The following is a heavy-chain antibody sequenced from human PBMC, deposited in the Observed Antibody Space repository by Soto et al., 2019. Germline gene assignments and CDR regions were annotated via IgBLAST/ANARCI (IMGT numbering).Heavy chain of an antibody. CDR1: GGTFSSYT. CDR3: ARANYDSSGAKDY. D-gene: IGHD3-22*01. V-gene: IGHV1-69*02. CDR2: IIPILGIA. Sequence: QVQLVQSGAEVKKPGSSVKVSCKASGGTFSSYTISWVRQAPGQGLEWMGRIIPILGIANYAQKFQGRVTITADKSTSTAYMELSSLRSEDTAVYYCARANYDSSGAKDYWGQGTLVTVSS. J-gene: IGHJ4*02.